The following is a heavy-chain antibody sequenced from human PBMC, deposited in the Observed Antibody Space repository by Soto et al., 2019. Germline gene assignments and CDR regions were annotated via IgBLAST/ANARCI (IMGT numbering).Heavy chain of an antibody. D-gene: IGHD5-18*01. V-gene: IGHV3-72*01. CDR3: VRVQIYADESGRPFNI. J-gene: IGHJ3*02. CDR1: GFTFSGHY. Sequence: EVQLVESGGGLVQPGGSLRLSCAASGFTFSGHYMDWVRQAPGKGLEWVGRIRTKGNSYSTLYAAYGKGRFTISPDDSRTSLSLQLNRLNTEDTAVYYSVRVQIYADESGRPFNIWGQGTVAT. CDR2: IRTKGNSYST.